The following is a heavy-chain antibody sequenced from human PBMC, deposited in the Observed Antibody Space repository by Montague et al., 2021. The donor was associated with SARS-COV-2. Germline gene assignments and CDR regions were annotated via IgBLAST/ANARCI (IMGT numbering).Heavy chain of an antibody. D-gene: IGHD3-9*01. CDR1: GGSFSGYY. J-gene: IGHJ3*02. CDR3: ARDRDDPLTGYSNDAFDI. CDR2: INHSGST. Sequence: SETLSLTCAVYGGSFSGYYWNWIRQPPGKGLEWIGEINHSGSTNYNPSLKSRVTISVDTSKNQFSLKLSSVTAADTAIYYCARDRDDPLTGYSNDAFDIWGQGTMVTVSS. V-gene: IGHV4-34*01.